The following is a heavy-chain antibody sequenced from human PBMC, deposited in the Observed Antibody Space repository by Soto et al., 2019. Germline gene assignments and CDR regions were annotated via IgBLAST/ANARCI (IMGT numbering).Heavy chain of an antibody. V-gene: IGHV1-69*12. CDR2: IIPIFGTA. CDR3: ELAPFWGKGGGSYYFDY. CDR1: GGTFSSYA. Sequence: QVQLVQSGAEVKKPGSSVKVSCKASGGTFSSYAISWVRQAPGQGLEWMGGIIPIFGTAKYAQKFQGRVTIPADESTSPADMDRSSLRSEDRHVYCCELAPFWGKGGGSYYFDYWGQETLVTVSS. D-gene: IGHD3-16*01. J-gene: IGHJ4*02.